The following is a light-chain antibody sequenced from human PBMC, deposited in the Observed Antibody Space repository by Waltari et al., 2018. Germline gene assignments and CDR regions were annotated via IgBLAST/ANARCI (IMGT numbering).Light chain of an antibody. J-gene: IGLJ2*01. CDR2: DVS. CDR3: SSYTSSSTPG. V-gene: IGLV2-14*01. Sequence: QSALTQSASVSGSPGQSITISCTGTSRDVGGYNYVSWYQQHPGEAPKLMIYDVSKRPSGVSNRFSGSKSGNTASLTISGLQAEDEADYYCSSYTSSSTPGFGGGTKLTVL. CDR1: SRDVGGYNY.